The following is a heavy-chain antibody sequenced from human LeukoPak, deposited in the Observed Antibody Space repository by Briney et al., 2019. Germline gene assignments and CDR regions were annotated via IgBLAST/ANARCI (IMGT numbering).Heavy chain of an antibody. Sequence: ASVKVSCKASGYTFTSYGISWVRQAPGQGLEWMGWISGYNGNTNYAQNLQGRVTMTRDTSISTAYMELSRLRSDDTAVYYCARLAYYYDSSGYFLNPPTDYWGQGTLVTVSS. CDR3: ARLAYYYDSSGYFLNPPTDY. CDR1: GYTFTSYG. D-gene: IGHD3-22*01. J-gene: IGHJ4*02. CDR2: ISGYNGNT. V-gene: IGHV1-18*01.